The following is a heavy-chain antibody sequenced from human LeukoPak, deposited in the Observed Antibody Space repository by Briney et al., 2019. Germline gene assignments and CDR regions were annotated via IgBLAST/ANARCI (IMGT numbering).Heavy chain of an antibody. CDR1: GGTFSSYA. V-gene: IGHV1-18*01. J-gene: IGHJ4*02. D-gene: IGHD3-22*01. CDR3: ARGLYYYDSSGYYPHGNDY. Sequence: ASVKVSCKASGGTFSSYAISWVRQAPGQGLEWMGWISAYNGNTNYAQKLQGRVTMTTDTPTSTAYMELRSLRSDDTAVYYCARGLYYYDSSGYYPHGNDYWGQGTLVTVSS. CDR2: ISAYNGNT.